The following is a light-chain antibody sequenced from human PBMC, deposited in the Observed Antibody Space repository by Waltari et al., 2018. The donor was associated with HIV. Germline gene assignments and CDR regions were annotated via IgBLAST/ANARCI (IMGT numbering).Light chain of an antibody. CDR3: QAWDSSTVV. Sequence: SYELTQPPSVSVSPGQTASITCSGDKLGDNYACWYHQKPGQSPVLVIYQDNKRPAGIPERFSGSNSGSAATLTISGTQAIDEADYYCQAWDSSTVVFGGGTKLTVL. J-gene: IGLJ2*01. V-gene: IGLV3-1*01. CDR2: QDN. CDR1: KLGDNY.